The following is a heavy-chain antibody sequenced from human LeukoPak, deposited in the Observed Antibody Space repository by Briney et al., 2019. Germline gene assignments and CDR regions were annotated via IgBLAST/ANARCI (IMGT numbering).Heavy chain of an antibody. V-gene: IGHV3-33*06. CDR3: AKGGIAAQDGEDY. CDR1: GFTFSSYG. Sequence: PGGSLRLSCAASGFTFSSYGMHWVRQAPGKGLEWVAVIWYDGSNKYYADSVKGRFTISRDNSKNTLYLQMNSLRAEDTAVYYCAKGGIAAQDGEDYWGQGTLVTVSS. D-gene: IGHD6-13*01. CDR2: IWYDGSNK. J-gene: IGHJ4*02.